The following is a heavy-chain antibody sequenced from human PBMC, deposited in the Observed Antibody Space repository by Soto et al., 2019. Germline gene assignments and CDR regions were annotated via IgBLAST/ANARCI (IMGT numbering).Heavy chain of an antibody. Sequence: SETLSLTCTVSGGSISIISYYWGWIRQPPGKGLEYIGNIHYTGNTFYNASLKSRVTISVDTSKSQFSLKLRSVTAADTAVYFCSRQVIAADGTGYFQHWGTGAPVTVSS. CDR2: IHYTGNT. CDR1: GGSISIISYY. CDR3: SRQVIAADGTGYFQH. V-gene: IGHV4-39*01. D-gene: IGHD6-13*01. J-gene: IGHJ1*01.